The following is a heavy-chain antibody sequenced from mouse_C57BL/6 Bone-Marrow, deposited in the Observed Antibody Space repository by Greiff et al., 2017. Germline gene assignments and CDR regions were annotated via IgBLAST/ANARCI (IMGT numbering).Heavy chain of an antibody. CDR1: GFTFSDYG. CDR2: ISSGSSTI. CDR3: EGGYAMDY. J-gene: IGHJ4*01. D-gene: IGHD1-1*02. V-gene: IGHV5-17*01. Sequence: EVMLVESGGGLVKPGGSLKLSCAASGFTFSDYGMHWVRQAPEKGLEWVAYISSGSSTIYYADTVKGRFTISRDNAKNTLFLQMTSRRSEDTAMYYCEGGYAMDYWGQGTSVTVSS.